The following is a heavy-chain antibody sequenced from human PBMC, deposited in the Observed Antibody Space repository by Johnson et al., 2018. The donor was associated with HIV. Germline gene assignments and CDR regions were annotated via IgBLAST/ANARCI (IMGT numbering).Heavy chain of an antibody. CDR3: AKGITVAGMGVAFDI. CDR2: FRWNSGSI. Sequence: VQLVESGGGLVQPGRSLRPSCADSGFTFDDYGMPRVPHAPGKGLEWVTGFRWNSGSIGYADSVKGRFTISRDNGKNLLYLQMNSLRDEDTALYYCAKGITVAGMGVAFDIWGQGTMVTVSS. V-gene: IGHV3-9*01. J-gene: IGHJ3*02. D-gene: IGHD6-19*01. CDR1: GFTFDDYG.